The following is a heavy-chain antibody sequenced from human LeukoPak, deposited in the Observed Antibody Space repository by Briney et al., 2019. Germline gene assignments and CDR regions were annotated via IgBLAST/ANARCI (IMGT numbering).Heavy chain of an antibody. CDR1: GGSISSSNW. CDR3: ARLAPYYSDSSGYTYYFDY. D-gene: IGHD3-22*01. Sequence: PSGTLSLTCAVSGGSISSSNWWSWVRQPPGKGLEWIGEIYHSGSTTYNPSLKTRVTISVDTSKNQFSLKLSSVTAADTAVYYCARLAPYYSDSSGYTYYFDYWGQGTLVTVSS. J-gene: IGHJ4*02. CDR2: IYHSGST. V-gene: IGHV4-4*02.